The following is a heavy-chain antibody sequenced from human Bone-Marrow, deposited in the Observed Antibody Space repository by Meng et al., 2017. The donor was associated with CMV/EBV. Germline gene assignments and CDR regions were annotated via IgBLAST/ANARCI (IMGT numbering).Heavy chain of an antibody. D-gene: IGHD3-3*01. CDR2: IIPIFGTA. CDR3: ARGKYYDFWNGYSLFDY. J-gene: IGHJ4*02. Sequence: SVKVSCKASGGTFSSYAISWVRQAPGQGLEWMGGIIPIFGTANYAQKFQGRVTITTDESTSTAYMELSSLRSEDTAVYYCARGKYYDFWNGYSLFDYWGQGTLVTVSS. V-gene: IGHV1-69*05. CDR1: GGTFSSYA.